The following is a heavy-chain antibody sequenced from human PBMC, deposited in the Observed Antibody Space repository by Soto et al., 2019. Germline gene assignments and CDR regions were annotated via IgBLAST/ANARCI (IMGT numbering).Heavy chain of an antibody. D-gene: IGHD3-3*01. CDR1: GFTFSSYG. CDR2: ISYDGSNK. V-gene: IGHV3-30*18. J-gene: IGHJ3*02. CDR3: AKDNYYDFWSGYRGDAFDI. Sequence: QVQLVESGGGVVQPGRSLRLSCAASGFTFSSYGMHWVRQAPGKGLEWVAVISYDGSNKYYADSVKGRFTISRDNSKNTLYLQMNSLRVDDTAVYDCAKDNYYDFWSGYRGDAFDIWGPGTMVTVSS.